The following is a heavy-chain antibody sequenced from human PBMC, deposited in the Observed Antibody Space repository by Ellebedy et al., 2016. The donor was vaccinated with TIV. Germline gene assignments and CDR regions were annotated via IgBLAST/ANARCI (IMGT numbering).Heavy chain of an antibody. J-gene: IGHJ4*02. V-gene: IGHV3-23*01. Sequence: GESLKISCAASGFAFSSYTMSWVRQAPGKGLEWVSVIVGSGGTTWYADSVKGRFTISRDNSKNTLYLLMNSLRAEDTAVYYCAKTAQFDTWGQGTLVTVSS. CDR1: GFAFSSYT. CDR3: AKTAQFDT. CDR2: IVGSGGTT.